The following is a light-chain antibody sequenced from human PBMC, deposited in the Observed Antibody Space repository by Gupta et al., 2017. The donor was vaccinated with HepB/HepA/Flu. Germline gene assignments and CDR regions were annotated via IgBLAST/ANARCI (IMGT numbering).Light chain of an antibody. CDR1: QSVSSSH. Sequence: EIVLTQSPGTLSLSPGERATLSCRASQSVSSSHLAWYQQKPGQAPRLLIYGASSRATGIPDRFSGSGSGTDFTLTISGLEPEDFAVYYCQQEGSSPCTFGQGTKLEIK. V-gene: IGKV3-20*01. J-gene: IGKJ2*02. CDR2: GAS. CDR3: QQEGSSPCT.